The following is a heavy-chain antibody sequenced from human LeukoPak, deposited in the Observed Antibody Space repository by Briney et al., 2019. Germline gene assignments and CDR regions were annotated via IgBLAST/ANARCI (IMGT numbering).Heavy chain of an antibody. D-gene: IGHD2-21*02. Sequence: SETLSLTCAVSGYSISSGYYWGWIRQPPGKGLEWIGRIYHSGSTYYNPSLKSRVTISVDTSKNQFSLKLSSVTAADTAVYYCARHSIVVVTAGCFDLWGRGTLVTVSS. V-gene: IGHV4-38-2*01. J-gene: IGHJ2*01. CDR1: GYSISSGYY. CDR3: ARHSIVVVTAGCFDL. CDR2: IYHSGST.